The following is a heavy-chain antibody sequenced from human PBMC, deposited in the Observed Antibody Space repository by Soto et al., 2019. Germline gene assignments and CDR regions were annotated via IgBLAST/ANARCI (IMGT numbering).Heavy chain of an antibody. CDR2: ICYDGSNK. J-gene: IGHJ6*03. D-gene: IGHD2-15*01. CDR1: GFTFSSDG. Sequence: PGGSLKLSCAASGFTFSSDGMHWVRQSPGKGLVRVAIICYDGSNKSYPDSVKGRFTISRANAKNTLSLQMNSLRAEDTAVYYCASGQYECSGGSCYFYYYYSYYMDVWGKGTTVTVSS. V-gene: IGHV3-33*03. CDR3: ASGQYECSGGSCYFYYYYSYYMDV.